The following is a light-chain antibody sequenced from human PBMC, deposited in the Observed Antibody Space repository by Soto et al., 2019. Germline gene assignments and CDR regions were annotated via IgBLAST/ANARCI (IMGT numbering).Light chain of an antibody. Sequence: EIVLTQSPATLSAYPGERANLSCRASESVLDYLAWFQQRPGQSPRLLIYGPATRATGIPGRFRGSGSGTDFTLTINSLQSEDFAVYYCQQYYTWPKWTIGQGTKVDIX. CDR3: QQYYTWPKWT. J-gene: IGKJ1*01. CDR1: ESVLDY. V-gene: IGKV3-15*01. CDR2: GPA.